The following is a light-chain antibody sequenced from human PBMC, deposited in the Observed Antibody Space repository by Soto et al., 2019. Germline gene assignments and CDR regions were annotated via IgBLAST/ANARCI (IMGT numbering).Light chain of an antibody. Sequence: QSVLTQSPSASASLGAPVKLTCTLIRGHSNYAIAWHQQQSEKGPRYLMKLNSDGSHSKGDGIPDRFSGSSSGAKRYLTISSLQSEDEADYYCQTWGSGIVVFGGGTKLAVL. CDR2: LNSDGSH. CDR3: QTWGSGIVV. J-gene: IGLJ2*01. V-gene: IGLV4-69*01. CDR1: RGHSNYA.